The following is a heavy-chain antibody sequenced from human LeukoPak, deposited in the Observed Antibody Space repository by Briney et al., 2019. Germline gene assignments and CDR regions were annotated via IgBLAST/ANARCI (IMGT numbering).Heavy chain of an antibody. V-gene: IGHV3-9*01. CDR1: GFTFDDYA. CDR2: ISWNSGSI. D-gene: IGHD6-19*01. J-gene: IGHJ4*02. CDR3: ARGPAVAPFSDFDY. Sequence: GRSLRLSCAASGFTFDDYAMHWVRQAPGKGLEWVSGISWNSGSIGYADSVKGRFTISRDNAKNSLYLQMNSLRAEDTAVYYCARGPAVAPFSDFDYWGQGTLVTVSS.